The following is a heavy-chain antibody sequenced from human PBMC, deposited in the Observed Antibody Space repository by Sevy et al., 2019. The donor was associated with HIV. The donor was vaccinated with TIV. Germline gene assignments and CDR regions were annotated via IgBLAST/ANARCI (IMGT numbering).Heavy chain of an antibody. CDR1: GFSVSTHA. CDR2: ISYDGSSK. D-gene: IGHD6-19*01. CDR3: TRDAGYSTGWYPSDY. Sequence: GESLKISCAASGFSVSTHAMHWVRQPPGKGLEWVALISYDGSSKYYADSVKGRLTISRDNSKNTLYLQMSSLRPDDTAVYYCTRDAGYSTGWYPSDYWGQGTLVTVSS. V-gene: IGHV3-30-3*01. J-gene: IGHJ4*02.